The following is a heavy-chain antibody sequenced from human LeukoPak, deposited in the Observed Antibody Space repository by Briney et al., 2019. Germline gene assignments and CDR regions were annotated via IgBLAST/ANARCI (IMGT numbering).Heavy chain of an antibody. CDR2: ISGSSGLT. CDR1: GFTFSNYA. J-gene: IGHJ4*02. Sequence: GGSLRLSCAASGFTFSNYAMSWVRQAPGRGLEWVSAISGSSGLTYYADSVKGRFTISRDNSKNTLFLQMNSLRAEDTAVYYCARRGESSSYGDYRFDYWGQGTLVTVSS. CDR3: ARRGESSSYGDYRFDY. V-gene: IGHV3-23*01. D-gene: IGHD4-17*01.